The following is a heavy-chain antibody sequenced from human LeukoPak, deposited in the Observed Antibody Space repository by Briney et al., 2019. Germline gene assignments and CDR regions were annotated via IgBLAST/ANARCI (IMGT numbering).Heavy chain of an antibody. V-gene: IGHV3-48*01. CDR3: ARGNYYDSSGYYGY. CDR2: ISSSSSTI. Sequence: PGGSLRLSCAASGFIFSSYSMNWVRQAPGKGLEWVSYISSSSSTIYYADSVKGRFTISRDNAKNSLYLQMNSLRAEDTAVYYCARGNYYDSSGYYGYWGQGTLVTVSS. D-gene: IGHD3-22*01. J-gene: IGHJ4*02. CDR1: GFIFSSYS.